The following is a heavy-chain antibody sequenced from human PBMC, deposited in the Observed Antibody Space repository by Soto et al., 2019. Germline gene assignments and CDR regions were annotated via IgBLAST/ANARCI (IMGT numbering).Heavy chain of an antibody. D-gene: IGHD3-10*01. V-gene: IGHV4-39*01. J-gene: IGHJ4*02. Sequence: SETLSLTCTVSGGPISTSNYYWGSIRQPPGTGLEWIGSVYYSGSTYYNPSLESRVTISAETSKNQFSLKLSSVTAADTAMYYCARQGVYYGSGSFFDYWGQGALVTVSS. CDR1: GGPISTSNYY. CDR2: VYYSGST. CDR3: ARQGVYYGSGSFFDY.